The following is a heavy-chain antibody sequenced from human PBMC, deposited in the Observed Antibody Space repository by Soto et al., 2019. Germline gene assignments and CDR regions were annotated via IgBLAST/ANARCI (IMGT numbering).Heavy chain of an antibody. D-gene: IGHD5-18*01. Sequence: PGGSLRLSCAATGFTFSGYGMHWVRQAPGKGLEWVAVVRHDGSNIHYADFVKGRFTISRDNSKNTLDLQMNSLRAEDTAVYYCAREAGYADYGMDVWGQGTTVTVSS. CDR3: AREAGYADYGMDV. CDR2: VRHDGSNI. V-gene: IGHV3-33*01. J-gene: IGHJ6*02. CDR1: GFTFSGYG.